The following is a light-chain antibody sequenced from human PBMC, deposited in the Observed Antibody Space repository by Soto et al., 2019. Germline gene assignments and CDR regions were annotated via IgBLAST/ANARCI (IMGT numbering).Light chain of an antibody. Sequence: QSALTQPPSASGSPGQSVTISCTGTSSDVGGYNYVSWYQQHPGKAPKLMIYEVSKRPSGVPDRFSGSKSGNTASLTVSGLQAEDEAEYYCSSYAGGNNLVVFGGGTKLTVL. CDR2: EVS. V-gene: IGLV2-8*01. CDR1: SSDVGGYNY. J-gene: IGLJ2*01. CDR3: SSYAGGNNLVV.